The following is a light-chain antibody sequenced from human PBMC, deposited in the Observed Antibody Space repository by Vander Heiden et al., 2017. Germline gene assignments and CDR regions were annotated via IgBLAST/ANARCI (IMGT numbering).Light chain of an antibody. CDR3: LQDYNYPWT. V-gene: IGKV1-6*01. Sequence: AIQMTQSPSSLFASVGDRVIITCRASQGIRNGLGWYQQRPGKGPKLLIYAASSLQSGIPSRFNGSGSGTDFTLAISSLQPEDFATYYCLQDYNYPWTFGQGTKVEIK. J-gene: IGKJ1*01. CDR1: QGIRNG. CDR2: AAS.